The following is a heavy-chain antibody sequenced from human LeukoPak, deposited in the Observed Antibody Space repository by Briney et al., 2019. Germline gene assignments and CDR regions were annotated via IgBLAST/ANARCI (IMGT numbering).Heavy chain of an antibody. D-gene: IGHD4-17*01. CDR1: GYTFTSYY. CDR3: AREDRAGDYALNFDY. CDR2: INPSGGST. V-gene: IGHV1-46*01. Sequence: ASVKVSCKASGYTFTSYYMHWVRQAPGQGLEWMGIINPSGGSTSYAQKFQGRVTMTRDTFTSTVYMELSSLRSEDTAVYYCAREDRAGDYALNFDYWGQGTLVTVSS. J-gene: IGHJ4*02.